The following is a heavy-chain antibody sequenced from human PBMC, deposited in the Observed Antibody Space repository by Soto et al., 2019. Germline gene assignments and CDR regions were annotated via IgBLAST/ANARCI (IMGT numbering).Heavy chain of an antibody. CDR2: ISSGATT. CDR3: AKLGYSSTFDS. V-gene: IGHV3-66*04. Sequence: ESGGGLVQPGGSLRLSCAASGFTVSSNYMNWVRQPPGKGLEWVSSISSGATTYYADSVKGRFTISRDSSSNTLYLQMNSLRAEDSAVYYCAKLGYSSTFDSWGQGTLVTVSS. CDR1: GFTVSSNY. D-gene: IGHD5-18*01. J-gene: IGHJ4*02.